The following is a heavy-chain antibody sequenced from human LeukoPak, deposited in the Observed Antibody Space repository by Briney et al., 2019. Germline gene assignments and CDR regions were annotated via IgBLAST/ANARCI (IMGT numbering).Heavy chain of an antibody. V-gene: IGHV4-59*01. J-gene: IGHJ6*03. Sequence: PSETLSLTCTVSGGSISSYYWSWIRQPPGKGLEWIGYIYYSGYTNYNPSLRSRVTISVDTSKNQFSLKLSSVTAADTAVYYCARTTMVRGTYYMDVWGKGTTVTISS. CDR3: ARTTMVRGTYYMDV. D-gene: IGHD3-10*01. CDR2: IYYSGYT. CDR1: GGSISSYY.